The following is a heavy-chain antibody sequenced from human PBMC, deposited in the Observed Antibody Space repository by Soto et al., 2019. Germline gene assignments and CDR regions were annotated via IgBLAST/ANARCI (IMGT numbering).Heavy chain of an antibody. CDR2: FDPEDGET. Sequence: ASVKVSCKVSGYTLTELSMHWVRQAPGKGPEWMGGFDPEDGETIYAQKFQGRVTMTEDTSTDTAYMELSSLRSEDTAVYYCATLRHYYGSGSYSLGSYYFDYWGQGTLVTFSS. CDR3: ATLRHYYGSGSYSLGSYYFDY. CDR1: GYTLTELS. D-gene: IGHD3-10*01. V-gene: IGHV1-24*01. J-gene: IGHJ4*02.